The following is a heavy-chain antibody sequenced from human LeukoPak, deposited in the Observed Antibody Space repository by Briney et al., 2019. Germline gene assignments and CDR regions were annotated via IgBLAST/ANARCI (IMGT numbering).Heavy chain of an antibody. Sequence: GGSLRLSCAASGFTFSSYAMHWVRQAPGKGLEYVSAISSNGGSTYYANSAKGRFTISRDNSKNTLYLQMGSLRAEDMAVYYCARGYYDSSGYLYFDYWGQGTLVTVSS. CDR2: ISSNGGST. V-gene: IGHV3-64*01. CDR1: GFTFSSYA. J-gene: IGHJ4*02. CDR3: ARGYYDSSGYLYFDY. D-gene: IGHD3-22*01.